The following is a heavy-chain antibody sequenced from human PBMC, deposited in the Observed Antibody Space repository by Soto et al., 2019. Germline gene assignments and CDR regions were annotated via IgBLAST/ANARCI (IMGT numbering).Heavy chain of an antibody. Sequence: QVQLVQSGAEVKKPGASVKVSCKASGYTFTTYGITWVRQAPGQGLEWMGWIDGYNGKTKYGQRVQGRVTMTTDTSTSTAYMELRSLRSDDTAVYYSAIDILGYCSGGSCYSVDYWGQGTLVTVSS. CDR3: AIDILGYCSGGSCYSVDY. V-gene: IGHV1-18*01. CDR1: GYTFTTYG. J-gene: IGHJ4*02. D-gene: IGHD2-15*01. CDR2: IDGYNGKT.